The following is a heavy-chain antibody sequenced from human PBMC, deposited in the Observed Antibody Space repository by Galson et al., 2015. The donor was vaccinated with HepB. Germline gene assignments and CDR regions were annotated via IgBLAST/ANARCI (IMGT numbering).Heavy chain of an antibody. CDR3: ARVEYNWFDP. Sequence: TLSLTCTVSGGSMRSLYWSWIRQPPGKGLEWIGYIFYSGATNYNPSFKSRVTMSVDTSKNQFSLKLTSVTAADTAVYYCARVEYNWFDPWGQGTLVTVSS. CDR2: IFYSGAT. D-gene: IGHD5-24*01. V-gene: IGHV4-59*11. J-gene: IGHJ5*01. CDR1: GGSMRSLY.